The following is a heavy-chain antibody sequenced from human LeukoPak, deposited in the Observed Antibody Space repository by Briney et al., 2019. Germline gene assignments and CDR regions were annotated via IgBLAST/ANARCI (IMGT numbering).Heavy chain of an antibody. CDR3: ARVTYYYDSSGPLVAFDI. CDR1: GYTFTSYG. Sequence: ASVKVSCKASGYTFTSYGISWVRQAPGQGLEWMGWISAYNGNTNYAQKLQGRVTMTTDTSTSTAYMGLRSLRSDDTAVYYCARVTYYYDSSGPLVAFDIWGQGTMVTVSS. V-gene: IGHV1-18*01. J-gene: IGHJ3*02. CDR2: ISAYNGNT. D-gene: IGHD3-22*01.